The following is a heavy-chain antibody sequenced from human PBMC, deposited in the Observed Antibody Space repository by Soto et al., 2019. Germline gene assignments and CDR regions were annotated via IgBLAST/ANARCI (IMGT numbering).Heavy chain of an antibody. D-gene: IGHD6-19*01. CDR2: MNPNSGNT. Sequence: SSVKVSCKASGYTFTSYDINWVRQATGQGLEWMGWMNPNSGNTGYAQKFQGRVTMTRNTSISTAYMELSSLRSEDTAVYYCARGRSIAVAGPPDYYYGMDVWGQGTSVTVSS. CDR3: ARGRSIAVAGPPDYYYGMDV. V-gene: IGHV1-8*01. J-gene: IGHJ6*02. CDR1: GYTFTSYD.